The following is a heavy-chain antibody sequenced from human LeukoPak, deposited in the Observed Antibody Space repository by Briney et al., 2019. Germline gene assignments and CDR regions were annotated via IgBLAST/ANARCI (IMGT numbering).Heavy chain of an antibody. CDR1: GYTFTSYD. J-gene: IGHJ5*02. D-gene: IGHD2-2*01. Sequence: ASVKVSCKASGYTFTSYDINWVRQATGQGLEWMGWMNPNSGNTGYAQKFQGRVTMTRNTSISTAYMELSSLRSEDTAVYYCARLRHCSSTSCYSASFDPWGQGTLVTVSS. CDR3: ARLRHCSSTSCYSASFDP. V-gene: IGHV1-8*01. CDR2: MNPNSGNT.